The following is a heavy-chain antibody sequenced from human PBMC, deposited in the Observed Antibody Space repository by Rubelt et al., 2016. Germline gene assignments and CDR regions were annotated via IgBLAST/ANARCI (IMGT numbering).Heavy chain of an antibody. D-gene: IGHD6-13*01. CDR1: GGSVSSGSYY. V-gene: IGHV4-61*01. J-gene: IGHJ4*02. CDR2: IYYRGST. CDR3: ARGDSIRRDLDY. Sequence: QVQLQESGPGLVKSSETLYLTCTASGGSVSSGSYYWSWFRQPPGKGLAWIGYIYYRGSTTYNPSLKGRVTMSVYTSTNPCYLKLSDLTSADTAVYYCARGDSIRRDLDYWGQGTLVTVSS.